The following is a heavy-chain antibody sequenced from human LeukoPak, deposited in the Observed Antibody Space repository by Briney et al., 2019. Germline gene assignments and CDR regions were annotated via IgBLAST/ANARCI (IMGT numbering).Heavy chain of an antibody. CDR2: IYTSGST. CDR3: ARDSGNPYGGVAFDI. V-gene: IGHV4-61*02. D-gene: IGHD3-10*01. CDR1: GGSIRSGSYY. Sequence: SQTLSLTCTVSGGSIRSGSYYWSWIRQPAGKGLEWIGRIYTSGSTNYNPSLKSRVTMSVDTSKNQFSLKLSSVTAADTAVYYCARDSGNPYGGVAFDIWGQGTMVTVSS. J-gene: IGHJ3*02.